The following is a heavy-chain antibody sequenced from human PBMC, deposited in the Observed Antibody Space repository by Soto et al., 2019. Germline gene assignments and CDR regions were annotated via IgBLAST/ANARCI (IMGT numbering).Heavy chain of an antibody. CDR3: AHRATMTIFGLIIDNGIWFDP. Sequence: QINLIESGPTLVKPTQTLTLTCIFSGFSLSTSGAAVGWVRQPPGRALEWLALIYWDGDKRYNASLGNRLTITKDTSMNQVVLTLTNVDPADTATYYCAHRATMTIFGLIIDNGIWFDPRGQGTRVIVSS. J-gene: IGHJ5*02. CDR2: IYWDGDK. D-gene: IGHD3-3*01. CDR1: GFSLSTSGAA. V-gene: IGHV2-5*02.